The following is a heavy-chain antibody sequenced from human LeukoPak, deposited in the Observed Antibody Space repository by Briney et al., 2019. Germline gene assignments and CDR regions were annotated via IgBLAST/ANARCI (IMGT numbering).Heavy chain of an antibody. Sequence: GGSLRLSCAASGFTLSDYYMSWIRQAPGKGLEWVSYISTSGSTIYYADSVKGRFTISRDNAKKSLYLQMNSLRAEDTAVYYCAPSWSPHYYYSYYKDVWGNGTTVTVSS. CDR2: ISTSGSTI. J-gene: IGHJ6*03. CDR3: APSWSPHYYYSYYKDV. V-gene: IGHV3-11*01. D-gene: IGHD3-3*01. CDR1: GFTLSDYY.